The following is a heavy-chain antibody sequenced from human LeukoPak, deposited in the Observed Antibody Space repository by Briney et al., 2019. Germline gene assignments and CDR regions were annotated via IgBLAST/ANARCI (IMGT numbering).Heavy chain of an antibody. D-gene: IGHD2-15*01. CDR3: ARGPPIYCSGGSCYDY. V-gene: IGHV3-11*01. CDR2: ISSSGSTI. Sequence: GGSLRLSCAASGFTFSDYYMSWIRQAPGKGLDWVSYISSSGSTIYYADSVKGRFTISRDYAKNSLYLQMNSLRAEDTAVYYCARGPPIYCSGGSCYDYWGQGTLVTVSS. CDR1: GFTFSDYY. J-gene: IGHJ4*02.